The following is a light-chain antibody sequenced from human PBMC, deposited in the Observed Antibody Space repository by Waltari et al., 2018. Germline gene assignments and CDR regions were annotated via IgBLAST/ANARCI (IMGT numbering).Light chain of an antibody. CDR3: QQYGSSPRT. Sequence: EIVLTQSPGTLSLSPGERATLSCRASQSVSSSYLAWYQQKHGQAPRLLIYGASSRAPGIPDRFSGSGSGADFTLTISRLEPEDFAVYYCQQYGSSPRTFGQGTTVEIK. CDR2: GAS. V-gene: IGKV3-20*01. CDR1: QSVSSSY. J-gene: IGKJ1*01.